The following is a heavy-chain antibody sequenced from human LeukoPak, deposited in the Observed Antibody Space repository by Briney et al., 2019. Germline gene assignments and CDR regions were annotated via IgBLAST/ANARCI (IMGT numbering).Heavy chain of an antibody. J-gene: IGHJ3*02. D-gene: IGHD2-15*01. Sequence: PSETLSLTCTVSGGSISSYYWSWIRQPPGKGLEWIGYIYYSGSTNYNPSLKSRVTISVDTSKNQFFLKLSSVTAADTAVYYCARRAEGGAFDIWGQGTMVTVSS. CDR1: GGSISSYY. CDR3: ARRAEGGAFDI. V-gene: IGHV4-59*08. CDR2: IYYSGST.